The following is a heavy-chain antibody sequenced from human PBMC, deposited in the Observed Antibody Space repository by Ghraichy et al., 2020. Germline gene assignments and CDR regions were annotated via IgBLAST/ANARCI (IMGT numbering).Heavy chain of an antibody. CDR1: GYTFTGYY. V-gene: IGHV1-2*06. J-gene: IGHJ6*03. Sequence: ASVKVSCKASGYTFTGYYMHWVRQAPGQGLEWMGRINPNSGGTNYAQKFQGRVTMTRDTSISTAYMELSRLRSDDTAVYYCARGTGTTKYYYYMDVWAKGPRSPSP. CDR3: ARGTGTTKYYYYMDV. D-gene: IGHD1-1*01. CDR2: INPNSGGT.